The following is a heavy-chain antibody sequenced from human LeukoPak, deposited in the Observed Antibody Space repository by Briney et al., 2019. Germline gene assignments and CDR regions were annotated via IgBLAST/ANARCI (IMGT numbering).Heavy chain of an antibody. CDR1: GFTFSSYS. CDR2: ISSSSSYI. V-gene: IGHV3-21*01. Sequence: GGSLRVSCEASGFTFSSYSMNWVRQAPGKGLEWVSSISSSSSYIYYADSVKGRFTISRDNAKSSQYLQMNSLRAEDTAVYYCARDHSFAFDSWGQGAMVTASS. CDR3: ARDHSFAFDS. D-gene: IGHD3-16*02. J-gene: IGHJ3*02.